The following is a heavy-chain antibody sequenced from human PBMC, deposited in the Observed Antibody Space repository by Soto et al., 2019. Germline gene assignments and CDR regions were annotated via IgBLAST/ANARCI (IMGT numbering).Heavy chain of an antibody. CDR1: GGSMTSTDW. D-gene: IGHD5-12*01. J-gene: IGHJ4*02. CDR2: FYQRGGT. CDR3: VRNGYYCLDY. Sequence: QLQESGPGLVKPSETLSLTCAVSGGSMTSTDWWSWVRQPPGKGLEWIGEFYQRGGTNYNPSFRSRVAISVDTSENQFSLELRSVTSADTAVYYCVRNGYYCLDYWGQGVLVTVSS. V-gene: IGHV4-4*02.